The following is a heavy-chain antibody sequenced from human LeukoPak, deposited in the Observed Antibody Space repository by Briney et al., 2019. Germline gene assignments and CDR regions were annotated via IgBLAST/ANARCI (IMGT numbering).Heavy chain of an antibody. V-gene: IGHV4-39*01. D-gene: IGHD5-18*01. Sequence: PSETLSLTCTVSGGSISSGSYYWGWIRQPPGKGLEWIGSIYYSGSTYYNPSLKSRVTISVDTSKNQFSLKLSSVTAADTAVYHCARHSGYTYGYADYWGQGTLVTVSS. CDR1: GGSISSGSYY. CDR3: ARHSGYTYGYADY. J-gene: IGHJ4*02. CDR2: IYYSGST.